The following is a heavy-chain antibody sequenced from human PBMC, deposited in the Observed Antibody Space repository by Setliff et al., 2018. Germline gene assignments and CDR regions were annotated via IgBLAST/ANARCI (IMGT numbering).Heavy chain of an antibody. CDR3: AKDPNGDFFGAFDT. CDR2: IKDSDYST. J-gene: IGHJ5*02. Sequence: PGESLKISCVGSGFTISGYAMTWVRQVPGKGLEWISSIKDSDYSTYYADSVKGRFTISRDNSKNTLYLQMNGLRAEDSALYYCAKDPNGDFFGAFDTWGQG. D-gene: IGHD4-17*01. V-gene: IGHV3-23*05. CDR1: GFTISGYA.